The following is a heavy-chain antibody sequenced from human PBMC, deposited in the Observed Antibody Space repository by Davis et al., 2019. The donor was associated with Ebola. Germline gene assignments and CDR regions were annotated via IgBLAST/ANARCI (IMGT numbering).Heavy chain of an antibody. D-gene: IGHD1-1*01. V-gene: IGHV3-23*01. CDR3: AKGFFTSDADY. CDR1: GFTFSSYA. J-gene: IGHJ4*02. CDR2: ISDSGGST. Sequence: GESLKISCAASGFTFSSYAMSWVRQAPGKGLEWVSGISDSGGSTYYADSVRGRFTISRDNSKNTLYLQMNSLRAEDTAVYYCAKGFFTSDADYWGQGTLVTVSS.